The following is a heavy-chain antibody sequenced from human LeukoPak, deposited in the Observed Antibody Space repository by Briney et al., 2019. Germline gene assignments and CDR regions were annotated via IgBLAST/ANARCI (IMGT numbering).Heavy chain of an antibody. CDR2: ITDGGTT. Sequence: AGGSLRLSCAASGFTFSSFPMTWVRQAPGKGLEWVSTITDGGTTYYEDSVKGRFTISRDDSKNTLYLQMNRLRADDTAVYYGAKKRDCSSYSLPGNCFDYWGQGILVTVSS. CDR3: AKKRDCSSYSLPGNCFDY. CDR1: GFTFSSFP. D-gene: IGHD2-2*01. J-gene: IGHJ4*02. V-gene: IGHV3-23*01.